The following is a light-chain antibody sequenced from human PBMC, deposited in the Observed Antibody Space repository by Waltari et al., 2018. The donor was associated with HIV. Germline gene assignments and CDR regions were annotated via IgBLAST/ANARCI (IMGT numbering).Light chain of an antibody. CDR3: QQSLGLPLT. Sequence: EIVLTQSPESLAVSLGDRATINCKTSQNVFSASSNANWLAWYQQKSGQPPKLLIHWSSTRAYGIPERFRGSGSGTNFILTISDLQAEDAALYYCQQSLGLPLTFGGGTRVEIK. CDR2: WSS. CDR1: QNVFSASSNANW. V-gene: IGKV4-1*01. J-gene: IGKJ4*01.